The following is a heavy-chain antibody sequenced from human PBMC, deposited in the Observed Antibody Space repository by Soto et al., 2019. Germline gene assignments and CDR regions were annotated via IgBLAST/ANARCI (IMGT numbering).Heavy chain of an antibody. V-gene: IGHV3-30-3*01. Sequence: QVQLVECGGGVVQPGRSLRLSCAASGFTFSSYAMHWVRQAPGKGLEWVAVISYDGSNKYYADSVKGRFTISRDNSKNTLYLQMNSLRAEDTAVYYCARDHYYDSSGYYYAPFDYWGQGTLVTVSS. D-gene: IGHD3-22*01. CDR2: ISYDGSNK. CDR1: GFTFSSYA. CDR3: ARDHYYDSSGYYYAPFDY. J-gene: IGHJ4*02.